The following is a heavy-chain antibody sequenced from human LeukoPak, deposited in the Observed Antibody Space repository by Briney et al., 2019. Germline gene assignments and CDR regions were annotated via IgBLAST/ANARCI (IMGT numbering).Heavy chain of an antibody. J-gene: IGHJ6*02. CDR2: INTNTGNP. D-gene: IGHD3-10*01. CDR3: ARDEDRGVLDYYYGMDV. Sequence: ASVKVSCKASGYTFTSYAMNWVRQAPGQGLEWMGWINTNTGNPTYAQGFTGRFVFSLDTSVSTAYLQISSLKAEDTAVYYCARDEDRGVLDYYYGMDVWGQGTTVIVS. CDR1: GYTFTSYA. V-gene: IGHV7-4-1*02.